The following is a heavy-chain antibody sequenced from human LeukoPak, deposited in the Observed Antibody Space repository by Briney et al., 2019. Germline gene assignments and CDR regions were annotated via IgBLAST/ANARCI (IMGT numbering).Heavy chain of an antibody. J-gene: IGHJ4*02. CDR2: ISGSSRTI. CDR3: ARNEWADH. CDR1: GFTFSNFA. Sequence: GGSLRLSCAASGFTFSNFAMTWVRQAPGKGPEWVSYISGSSRTIYYADSVKGRFTISRDNAKNSLYLQMNSLRDEDTAVYYCARNEWADHWGQGTLVTVSS. D-gene: IGHD1-26*01. V-gene: IGHV3-48*02.